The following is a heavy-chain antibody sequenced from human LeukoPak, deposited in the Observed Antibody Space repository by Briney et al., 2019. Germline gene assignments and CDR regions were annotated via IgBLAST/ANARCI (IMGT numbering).Heavy chain of an antibody. CDR3: ARDPYSGSYYNSNWFDP. Sequence: AAVKLSCKASGYTFTGYYMHWVRQAPGQGLEWMGWINPNSGGTNYAQKFQGRVTMTRDTSISTAYMELSRLRSDDTAVYYCARDPYSGSYYNSNWFDPWGPGSLCAVSS. J-gene: IGHJ5*02. V-gene: IGHV1-2*02. CDR2: INPNSGGT. CDR1: GYTFTGYY. D-gene: IGHD3-10*01.